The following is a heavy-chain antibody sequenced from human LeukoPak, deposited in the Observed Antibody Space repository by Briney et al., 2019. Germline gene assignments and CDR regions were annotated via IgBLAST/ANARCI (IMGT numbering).Heavy chain of an antibody. D-gene: IGHD3-22*01. CDR3: ARADSSGYYYVPPLDY. J-gene: IGHJ4*02. CDR2: MNTNTGNP. CDR1: GYIFTGYY. V-gene: IGHV7-4-1*02. Sequence: ASVKVSCKASGYIFTGYYVHWVRQAPGQGLEWMGWMNTNTGNPTYAPGFTGRFVFSLDTSVSTAYLQISSLKAEDTAVYYCARADSSGYYYVPPLDYWGQGTLVTVSS.